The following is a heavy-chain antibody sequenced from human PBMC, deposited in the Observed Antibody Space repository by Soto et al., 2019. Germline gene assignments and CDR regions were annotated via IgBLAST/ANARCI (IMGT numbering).Heavy chain of an antibody. Sequence: SETLSLTCTVSGGSISSSSYYWGWIRQPPGKGLEWIGSIYYSGSTYYNPSLKSRVTISVDTSKNQFSLKLSSVTAADTAVYYCARSLRCSGGSCYVRFDYWGQGTLVNVSS. V-gene: IGHV4-39*01. CDR2: IYYSGST. CDR3: ARSLRCSGGSCYVRFDY. CDR1: GGSISSSSYY. D-gene: IGHD2-15*01. J-gene: IGHJ4*02.